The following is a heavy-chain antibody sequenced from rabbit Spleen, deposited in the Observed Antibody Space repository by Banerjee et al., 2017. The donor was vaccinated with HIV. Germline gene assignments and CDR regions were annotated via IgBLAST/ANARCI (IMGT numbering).Heavy chain of an antibody. D-gene: IGHD8-1*01. Sequence: QEQLVESGGGLVQPEGSLTLTCTASGVSFSNNYYMCWVRQAPGKGLEWIACIDTGSSGFSYFASWAKGRFTISKTSSTTVTLQMTSLTAADMATYFCARDSGSSFSTYGMDLWGQGTLVTVS. CDR3: ARDSGSSFSTYGMDL. V-gene: IGHV1S45*01. J-gene: IGHJ6*01. CDR2: IDTGSSGFS. CDR1: GVSFSNNYY.